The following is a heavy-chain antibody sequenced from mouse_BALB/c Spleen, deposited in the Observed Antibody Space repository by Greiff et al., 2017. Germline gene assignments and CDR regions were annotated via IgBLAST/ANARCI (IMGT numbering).Heavy chain of an antibody. CDR3: AREGLGYDGFAY. Sequence: VQLQQSGPGLVKPSQSLSLTCTVTGYSITSDYAWNWIRQFPGNKLEWMGYISYSGSTSYNPSLKSRISITRDTSKNQFFLQLNSVTTEDTATYYCAREGLGYDGFAYWGQGTLVTVSA. CDR1: GYSITSDYA. V-gene: IGHV3-2*02. D-gene: IGHD2-2*01. J-gene: IGHJ3*01. CDR2: ISYSGST.